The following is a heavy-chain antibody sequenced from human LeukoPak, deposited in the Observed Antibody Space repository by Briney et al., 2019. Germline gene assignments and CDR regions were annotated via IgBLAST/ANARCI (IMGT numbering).Heavy chain of an antibody. Sequence: SETLSLTCAVYGGSFSGYYWSWIRQPPGKGLEWIGEINHSGSTNYNPSLKSRVTISVDTSKNQFSLKLISVTAADTAVYYCARRSSSWYGHFDYWGQGTLVTVSS. CDR1: GGSFSGYY. CDR2: INHSGST. V-gene: IGHV4-34*01. CDR3: ARRSSSWYGHFDY. J-gene: IGHJ4*02. D-gene: IGHD6-13*01.